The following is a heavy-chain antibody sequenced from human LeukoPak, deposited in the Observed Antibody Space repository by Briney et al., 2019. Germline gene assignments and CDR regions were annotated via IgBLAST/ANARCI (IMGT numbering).Heavy chain of an antibody. CDR1: GVSVTSGTFY. D-gene: IGHD3-10*01. Sequence: SKTLSLTCTVSGVSVTSGTFYWAWLRQPPGKGLEWIATVYYTGSTYYNPSLKSRVTISMDTSKNHFSLQLRSVVAPDTAVYYCARHSGSGSLSRPFDSWGQGTLVTVSS. CDR2: VYYTGST. CDR3: ARHSGSGSLSRPFDS. V-gene: IGHV4-39*02. J-gene: IGHJ5*01.